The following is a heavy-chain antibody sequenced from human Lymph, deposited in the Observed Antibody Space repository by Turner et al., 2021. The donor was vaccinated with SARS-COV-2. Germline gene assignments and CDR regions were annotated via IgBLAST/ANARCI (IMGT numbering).Heavy chain of an antibody. D-gene: IGHD1-26*01. Sequence: EVQLVESGGGLVQPGGSLRLSCAASGFTFSYCWMSWVRKAPVKGLEWVANIKQDGSEKYYVYSVKGRLTISRDNAKNSLFLQMNSLRAEDTAVYYCARMGSSSWYFDYWGQGTLVTVSS. CDR2: IKQDGSEK. V-gene: IGHV3-7*01. CDR1: GFTFSYCW. CDR3: ARMGSSSWYFDY. J-gene: IGHJ4*02.